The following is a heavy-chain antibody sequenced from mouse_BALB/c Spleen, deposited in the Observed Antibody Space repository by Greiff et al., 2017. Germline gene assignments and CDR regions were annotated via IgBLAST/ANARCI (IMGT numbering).Heavy chain of an antibody. CDR1: GFTFSSYG. CDR3: ARLNGYYFDY. CDR2: ISSGGSYT. Sequence: EVQGVESGGDLVKPGGSLKLSCAASGFTFSSYGMSWVRQTPDKRLEWVATISSGGSYTYYPDSVKGRFTISRDNAKNTLYLQMSSLKSEDTAMYYCARLNGYYFDYWGQGTTLTVSS. J-gene: IGHJ2*01. V-gene: IGHV5-6*01. D-gene: IGHD2-2*01.